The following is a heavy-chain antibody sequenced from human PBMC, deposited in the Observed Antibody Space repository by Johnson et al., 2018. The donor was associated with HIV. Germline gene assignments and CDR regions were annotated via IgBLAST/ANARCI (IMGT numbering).Heavy chain of an antibody. CDR2: ISSSDRTI. V-gene: IGHV3-11*04. CDR1: GFTFRDYN. D-gene: IGHD6-19*01. CDR3: TSVSSGWYGGAFDI. J-gene: IGHJ3*02. Sequence: QVQLVESGGGLVKPGGSLRLSCAASGFTFRDYNMTWIRQAPGKGLEWVSYISSSDRTIYYVDSVKGRFTISRDNAKNSLYLQMNSLRAEDTAVYYCTSVSSGWYGGAFDIWGQGTMVTVSS.